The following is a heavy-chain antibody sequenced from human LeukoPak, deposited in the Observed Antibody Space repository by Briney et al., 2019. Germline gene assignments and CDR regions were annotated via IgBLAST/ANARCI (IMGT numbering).Heavy chain of an antibody. D-gene: IGHD3-10*01. CDR3: ERDNYGLFDY. V-gene: IGHV3-7*01. CDR2: IKQDGSEK. CDR1: GFTFSDYW. J-gene: IGHJ4*02. Sequence: GGSLTLSCEASGFTFSDYWMSWVRQAPGKGLEWVANIKQDGSEKYYVDSVEGRFTISRDNDQNSLYLQMDSLRAEDTAMYYCERDNYGLFDYWGQGTLVTVSS.